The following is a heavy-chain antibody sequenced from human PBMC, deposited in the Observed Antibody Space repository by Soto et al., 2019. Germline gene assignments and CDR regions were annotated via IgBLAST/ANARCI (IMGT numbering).Heavy chain of an antibody. CDR2: IYYSGST. Sequence: PSETLSLTCTVTGASINSAGYYWSWIRQHPGKGLEWIGYIYYSGSTYYNPSLKSRVSISIDTSESQFSLKVTSVTAADTALYYCARRYVDTAMDTFDYWGQGTLVTVSS. D-gene: IGHD5-18*01. V-gene: IGHV4-31*03. CDR3: ARRYVDTAMDTFDY. CDR1: GASINSAGYY. J-gene: IGHJ4*02.